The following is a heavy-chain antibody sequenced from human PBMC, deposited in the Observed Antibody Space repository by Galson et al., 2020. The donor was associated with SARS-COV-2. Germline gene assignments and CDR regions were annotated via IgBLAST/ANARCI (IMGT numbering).Heavy chain of an antibody. J-gene: IGHJ4*02. Sequence: TGGHLRLSCQASGLTLGSYTMTWVRQAQGKGLECVPELSGSGGRTYYADSVKGRFTISRDNSKNTLYLQMNGLRAEDTAVYYCAKPQERNGGYFDYWGQGILVTVSS. D-gene: IGHD3-10*01. CDR1: GLTLGSYT. V-gene: IGHV3-23*01. CDR2: LSGSGGRT. CDR3: AKPQERNGGYFDY.